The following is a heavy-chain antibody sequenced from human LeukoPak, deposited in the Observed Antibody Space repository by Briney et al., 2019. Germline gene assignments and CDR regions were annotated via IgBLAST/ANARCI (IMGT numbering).Heavy chain of an antibody. CDR1: GYTFTSYG. Sequence: ASVKVSCKASGYTFTSYGISWVRQAPGQGLEWMGWISAYNGNTNYAQKLQGRVTMTTDTSTSTAYMELRSLRSDDTAVCYCASGTSIAAAGLPFDYWGQGTLVTVSS. D-gene: IGHD6-13*01. J-gene: IGHJ4*02. V-gene: IGHV1-18*01. CDR2: ISAYNGNT. CDR3: ASGTSIAAAGLPFDY.